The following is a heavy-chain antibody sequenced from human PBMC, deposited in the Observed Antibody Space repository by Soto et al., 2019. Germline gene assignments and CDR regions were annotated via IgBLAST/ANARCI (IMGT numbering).Heavy chain of an antibody. CDR3: ARDRVAAAGRDYTSWFDP. CDR2: TYYRSKWYN. J-gene: IGHJ5*02. CDR1: GDSVSSNSAA. V-gene: IGHV6-1*01. Sequence: TLSLTCAISGDSVSSNSAAWNWIRQSPSRGLEWLGRTYYRSKWYNDYAVSVKSRITINPETSKNQFSLQLNSVTPEDTAVYYCARDRVAAAGRDYTSWFDPWGQGTLVTVSS. D-gene: IGHD6-13*01.